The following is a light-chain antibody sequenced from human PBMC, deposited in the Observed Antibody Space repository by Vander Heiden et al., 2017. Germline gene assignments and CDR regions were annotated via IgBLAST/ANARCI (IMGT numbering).Light chain of an antibody. CDR2: AAA. Sequence: DIQLTQSPSSLSASVGDTATITSRASQSMSGYLNWYQQKPGKAPKLLIYAAASLQSGVPSRFSGSGSGTDFTLTISSLQPADFATYYCQQSYSTLWTFGQGTKVEIK. J-gene: IGKJ1*01. V-gene: IGKV1-39*01. CDR3: QQSYSTLWT. CDR1: QSMSGY.